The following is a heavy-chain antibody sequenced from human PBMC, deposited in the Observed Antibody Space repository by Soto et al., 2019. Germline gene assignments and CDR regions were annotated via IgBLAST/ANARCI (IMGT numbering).Heavy chain of an antibody. CDR2: IYYSGST. Sequence: SETLSITCTVSGGSISSGGYYWSWIRQHPGKGLEWIGYIYYSGSTYYNPSLKSRVTISVDTSKNQFSLKLSSVTAADTAVYYCASISGCGGDCKLFDYWGQGTLVTVSS. CDR3: ASISGCGGDCKLFDY. D-gene: IGHD2-21*02. J-gene: IGHJ4*02. CDR1: GGSISSGGYY. V-gene: IGHV4-39*01.